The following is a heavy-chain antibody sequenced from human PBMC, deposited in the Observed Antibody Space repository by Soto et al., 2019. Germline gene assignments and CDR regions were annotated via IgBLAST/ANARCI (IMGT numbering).Heavy chain of an antibody. CDR3: AKAGSPAPGIAAAAPGY. V-gene: IGHV3-30*18. Sequence: VGSLRLSCAASGFTFSSYGMHWVRQAPGKGLEWVAVISYDGSNKYYADSVKGRFTISRDNSKNTLYLQMNSLRAEDTAVYYCAKAGSPAPGIAAAAPGYWGQGTPVTVSS. J-gene: IGHJ4*02. D-gene: IGHD6-13*01. CDR2: ISYDGSNK. CDR1: GFTFSSYG.